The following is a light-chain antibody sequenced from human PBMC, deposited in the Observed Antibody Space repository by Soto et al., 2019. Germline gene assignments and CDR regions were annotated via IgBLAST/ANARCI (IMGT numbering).Light chain of an antibody. V-gene: IGLV1-40*01. Sequence: QSVLTQPPSVSGAPGQRVSISCTGSSSNIGAGYNVHWYQQLPGTAPKLLTYDNNNRPSGVPDRFSGSKSGTSASLAITGLQAEDEADYYCQSYDTSLSGFYVXGTGTKLTVL. CDR1: SSNIGAGYN. CDR2: DNN. CDR3: QSYDTSLSGFYV. J-gene: IGLJ1*01.